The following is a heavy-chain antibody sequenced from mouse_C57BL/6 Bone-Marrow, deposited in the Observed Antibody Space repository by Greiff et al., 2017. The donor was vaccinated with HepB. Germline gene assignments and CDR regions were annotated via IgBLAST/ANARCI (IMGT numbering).Heavy chain of an antibody. CDR1: GYTFTDYY. D-gene: IGHD2-5*01. Sequence: EVQLQQSGPELVKPGASVKISCKASGYTFTDYYMNWVKQSHGKSLEWIGDINPNNGGTSYNQKFKGKATLTVDKSSSTAYMELRSLTSEDSAVYYCARRGTYYYSNYYWYFDVWGTGTTVTVSS. CDR3: ARRGTYYYSNYYWYFDV. CDR2: INPNNGGT. V-gene: IGHV1-26*01. J-gene: IGHJ1*03.